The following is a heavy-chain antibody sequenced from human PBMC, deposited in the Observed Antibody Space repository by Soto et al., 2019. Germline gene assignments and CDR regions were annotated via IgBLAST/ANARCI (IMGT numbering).Heavy chain of an antibody. D-gene: IGHD6-19*01. CDR3: ARGLRPYDAFDI. V-gene: IGHV3-33*01. CDR1: GFTFSSYG. Sequence: GSLRLSCAASGFTFSSYGMHWVRQAPGKGLEWVAVIWYDGSNKYYADSVKGRFTISRDNSKNTLYLQMNSLRAEDTAVYYCARGLRPYDAFDIWGQGTMVTVS. CDR2: IWYDGSNK. J-gene: IGHJ3*02.